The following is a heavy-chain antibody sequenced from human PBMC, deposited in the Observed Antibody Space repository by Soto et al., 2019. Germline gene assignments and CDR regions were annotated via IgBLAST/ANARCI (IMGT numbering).Heavy chain of an antibody. J-gene: IGHJ4*02. D-gene: IGHD1-7*01. CDR2: ISPSNDNS. CDR1: GYAFINYA. V-gene: IGHV1-18*01. Sequence: QVQMVQSGAEVKKPGTSVKVSCKASGYAFINYAVTWVRQAPGEGLEWMGWISPSNDNSSSAQKFQDRVTMSTETSSNTAYMELRRLTSDDTAVYYCSREGGNTGTSDYWGQGTLVTVSS. CDR3: SREGGNTGTSDY.